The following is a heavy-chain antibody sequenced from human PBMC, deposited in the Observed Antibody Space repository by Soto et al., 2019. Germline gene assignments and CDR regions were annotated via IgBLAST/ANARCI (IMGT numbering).Heavy chain of an antibody. Sequence: GASVKVSCKVPGYTLTELSMYWVRQAPGKGLEWMGCIDPENGKTISAQKFQGRVTMTADTSTNTAYIELKSLRSDDTAVYYCARGGLLFGLDPWGEGTLVTVSS. J-gene: IGHJ5*02. V-gene: IGHV1-24*01. CDR2: IDPENGKT. CDR3: ARGGLLFGLDP. D-gene: IGHD2-15*01. CDR1: GYTLTELS.